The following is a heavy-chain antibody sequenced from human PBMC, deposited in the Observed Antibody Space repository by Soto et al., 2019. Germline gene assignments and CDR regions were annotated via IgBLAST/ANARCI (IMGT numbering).Heavy chain of an antibody. D-gene: IGHD6-19*01. Sequence: PSETLSLTCTVSGGSISSGGYYWSWIRQHPGKGLEWIGYIYYSGSTYYNPSLKSRVTISVDTSKNQFSLKLSSVTAADTAVYYCARVPKKGIAVAGTDAFDIWGQGTMVTVSS. CDR3: ARVPKKGIAVAGTDAFDI. J-gene: IGHJ3*02. CDR2: IYYSGST. V-gene: IGHV4-31*03. CDR1: GGSISSGGYY.